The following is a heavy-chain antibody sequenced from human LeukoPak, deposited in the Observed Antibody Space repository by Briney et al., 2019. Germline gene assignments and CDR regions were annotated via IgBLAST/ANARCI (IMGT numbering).Heavy chain of an antibody. CDR2: VHTTGSL. D-gene: IGHD4-17*01. V-gene: IGHV4-61*02. Sequence: SETLSLTCTVSGGSITSDVHYWNWIRQSAEKGLEWIGRVHTTGSLDYYPSLKSRVTISIDTSSNHFSLMMDSVTTTDTAVYYCARGAKSPRTTVLTSFWYFDLWGRGTLVTVSS. J-gene: IGHJ2*01. CDR1: GGSITSDVHY. CDR3: ARGAKSPRTTVLTSFWYFDL.